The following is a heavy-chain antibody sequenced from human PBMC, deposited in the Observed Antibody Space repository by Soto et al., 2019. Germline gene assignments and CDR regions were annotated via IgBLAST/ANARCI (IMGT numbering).Heavy chain of an antibody. D-gene: IGHD3-22*01. CDR1: GGSISSGGYY. V-gene: IGHV4-31*03. CDR3: ARTSYDSSGTAADP. CDR2: IYYSGST. J-gene: IGHJ5*02. Sequence: QVQLQESGPGLVKPSQTLSLTCTVSGGSISSGGYYWSWIRQHPGKGLEWIGYIYYSGSTYYNPSPKSRVTISVDTSKNQCSLKLSSVTAADTAVYYCARTSYDSSGTAADPWGQGTLVTVSS.